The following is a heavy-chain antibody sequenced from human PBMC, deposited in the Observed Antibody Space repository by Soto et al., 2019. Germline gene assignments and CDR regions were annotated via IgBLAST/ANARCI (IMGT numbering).Heavy chain of an antibody. CDR2: IYYSGST. CDR3: ARDDDTTMIT. V-gene: IGHV4-31*03. Sequence: SETLSLTCTVSGGSISSGDYYWTWIRQHPGKGLEWIGYIYYSGSTYYNPSLKSRVTISVDTSKNQFSLKLSSVTAADTAVYYCARDDDTTMITWGQGTLVTVSS. D-gene: IGHD5-18*01. CDR1: GGSISSGDYY. J-gene: IGHJ5*02.